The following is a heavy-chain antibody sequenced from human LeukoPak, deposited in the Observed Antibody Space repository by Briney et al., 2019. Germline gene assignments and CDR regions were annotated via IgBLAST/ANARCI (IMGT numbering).Heavy chain of an antibody. V-gene: IGHV4-34*01. CDR3: ARGRNYCSSTSCYNRSWFDP. CDR1: GFTFNTYS. J-gene: IGHJ5*02. CDR2: INHSGST. D-gene: IGHD2-2*02. Sequence: PGGSLRLSCTVSGFTFNTYSMNWVRQPPGKGLEWIGEINHSGSTNYNPSLKSRVTISVDTSKNQFSLKLSSVTAADTAVYYCARGRNYCSSTSCYNRSWFDPWGQGTLVTVSS.